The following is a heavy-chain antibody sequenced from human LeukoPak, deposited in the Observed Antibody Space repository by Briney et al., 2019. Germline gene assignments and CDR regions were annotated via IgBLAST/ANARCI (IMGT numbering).Heavy chain of an antibody. D-gene: IGHD1-26*01. V-gene: IGHV4-4*02. Sequence: SGTLSLTCAVSGDSITSTNWWTWVRQPPGKGLEWIGEIYHSGNTNYNPSLKSRVTISVDTSKNQFSLKLSSVTAADTAVYYCARIVGATKRASPPFDYWGQGTLVTVSS. J-gene: IGHJ4*02. CDR2: IYHSGNT. CDR3: ARIVGATKRASPPFDY. CDR1: GDSITSTNW.